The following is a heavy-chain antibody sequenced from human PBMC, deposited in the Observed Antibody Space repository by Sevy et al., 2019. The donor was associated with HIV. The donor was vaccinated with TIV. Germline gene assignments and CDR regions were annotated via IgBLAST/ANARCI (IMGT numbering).Heavy chain of an antibody. CDR2: ISGSGFST. CDR1: GFTFDNNA. V-gene: IGHV3-23*01. D-gene: IGHD3-22*01. CDR3: AKVYYYDSGIVIPRGMDV. J-gene: IGHJ6*02. Sequence: GGSLRLSCAASGFTFDNNAMYWVRQAPGKGLEWVSVISGSGFSTNYAGSVKGRFTISRDISKSTLYLQMNSLRAEDTAVYYCAKVYYYDSGIVIPRGMDVWGQGTTVTVSS.